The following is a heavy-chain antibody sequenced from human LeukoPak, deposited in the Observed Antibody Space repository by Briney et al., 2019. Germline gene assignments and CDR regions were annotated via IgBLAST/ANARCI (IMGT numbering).Heavy chain of an antibody. V-gene: IGHV1-8*01. Sequence: GASVKVSCKASGYTFTSYDINWVRQATGQGLEWMGWMNPNSGNTGYAQKFQGRVTMTRNTSISTAYMELSSLRSEDTAVYYCARGLFGYSSGWYPLYYYYYYMDVWGKGTTVTISS. CDR2: MNPNSGNT. CDR3: ARGLFGYSSGWYPLYYYYYYMDV. J-gene: IGHJ6*03. D-gene: IGHD6-19*01. CDR1: GYTFTSYD.